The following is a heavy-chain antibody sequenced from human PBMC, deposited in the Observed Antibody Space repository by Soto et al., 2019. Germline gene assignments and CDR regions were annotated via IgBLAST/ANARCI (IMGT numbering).Heavy chain of an antibody. CDR2: ISSTTNYI. CDR1: VFTFTRYS. J-gene: IGHJ4*02. Sequence: LXLSCAASVFTFTRYSMNWVRQAPGKGLEWVSSISSTTNYIYYGDSMKGRFTISRDNAKNSLYLEMNSLRAEDTAVYYCARESEDLTSNFDYWGQGTLVTVSS. V-gene: IGHV3-21*06. CDR3: ARESEDLTSNFDY.